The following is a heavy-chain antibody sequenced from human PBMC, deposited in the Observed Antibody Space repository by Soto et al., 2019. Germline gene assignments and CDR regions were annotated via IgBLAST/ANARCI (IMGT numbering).Heavy chain of an antibody. D-gene: IGHD6-13*01. V-gene: IGHV4-39*01. CDR1: GGSIGSSSYY. CDR3: ARTRDSRSWEGWFDP. Sequence: PESLSLTCTVSGGSIGSSSYYWGWIVEPPGKGLEWIRNIYYSGSTYYTPSLKSRVTISVDTSKNQFALKLSSLTAADTAVYYCARTRDSRSWEGWFDPWGQGTLVPVS. CDR2: IYYSGST. J-gene: IGHJ5*02.